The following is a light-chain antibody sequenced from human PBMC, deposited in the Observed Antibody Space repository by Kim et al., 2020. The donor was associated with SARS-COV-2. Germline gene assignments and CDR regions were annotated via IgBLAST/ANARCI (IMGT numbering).Light chain of an antibody. CDR3: GAWDNSLRAGV. Sequence: GQKVTISCSGSSSNIGNNYVSWYQQLPGTATKLLIYDSDKRPSGIPDRFSGSKSGTSATLGITGLQTGDKADYYCGAWDNSLRAGVFGGGTQLTVL. CDR2: DSD. J-gene: IGLJ3*02. CDR1: SSNIGNNY. V-gene: IGLV1-51*01.